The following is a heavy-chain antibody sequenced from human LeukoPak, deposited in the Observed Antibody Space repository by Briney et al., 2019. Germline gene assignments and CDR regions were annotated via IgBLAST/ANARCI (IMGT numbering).Heavy chain of an antibody. D-gene: IGHD3-9*01. J-gene: IGHJ4*02. Sequence: PSETLSLTCTVSGGSISSYYWSWIRQPPGKGLEWIGNIYYSGSTYYNPSLKSRVTISVDTSKNQFSLKLSSVTAADTAVYYCARTYYDILTGYYISFDYWGQGTLVTVSS. CDR2: IYYSGST. CDR3: ARTYYDILTGYYISFDY. V-gene: IGHV4-59*04. CDR1: GGSISSYY.